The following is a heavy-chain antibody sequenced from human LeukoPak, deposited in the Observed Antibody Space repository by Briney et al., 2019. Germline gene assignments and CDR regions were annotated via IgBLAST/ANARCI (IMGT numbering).Heavy chain of an antibody. D-gene: IGHD5-18*01. CDR2: IYYSGST. CDR1: GGSISSSSYY. V-gene: IGHV4-39*01. Sequence: SETLSLTCTVSGGSISSSSYYWGWIRQPPGKGLEWIGSIYYSGSTYYNPSLKSRVTISVDTSKNQFSLKLSSVTAADTAVYYCARGWIQLWLETNDAFDIWGQGTMVTVSS. CDR3: ARGWIQLWLETNDAFDI. J-gene: IGHJ3*02.